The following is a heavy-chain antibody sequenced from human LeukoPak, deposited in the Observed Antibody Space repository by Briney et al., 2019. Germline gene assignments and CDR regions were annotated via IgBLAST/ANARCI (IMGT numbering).Heavy chain of an antibody. V-gene: IGHV3-23*01. D-gene: IGHD3-22*01. CDR2: ISGSGGST. J-gene: IGHJ4*02. Sequence: GGSLRLSCAASGFTFSSYAMSWVRQAPGKGLEWVSAISGSGGSTYYADSVKGRFTISRDNSKNPLYLQMNSLRAEDTAVYYCAKYEYYYDSSGYPDSYYFDYWGQGTLVTVSS. CDR3: AKYEYYYDSSGYPDSYYFDY. CDR1: GFTFSSYA.